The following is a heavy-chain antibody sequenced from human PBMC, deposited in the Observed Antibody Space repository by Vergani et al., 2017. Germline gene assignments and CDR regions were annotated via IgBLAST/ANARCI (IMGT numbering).Heavy chain of an antibody. D-gene: IGHD6-13*01. CDR1: GGSISSYY. Sequence: QVQLQESGPGLVKPSETLSLTCTVSGGSISSYYWSWIRQPPGKGLEWIGYIYYSGSTNYNPSLKSRVTRSVDTSKNQCSLKLSSVTAADTAVYYCARAASSIAAAGPFDYWGQGTLVTVSS. CDR2: IYYSGST. V-gene: IGHV4-59*01. CDR3: ARAASSIAAAGPFDY. J-gene: IGHJ4*02.